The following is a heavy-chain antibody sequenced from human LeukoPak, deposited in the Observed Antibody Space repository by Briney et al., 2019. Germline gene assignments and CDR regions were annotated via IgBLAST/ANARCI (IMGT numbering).Heavy chain of an antibody. Sequence: GGSLRLSCAASGFTFSSYAMSWVRQAPGKGLEWVSAISGSGGSTYYADSVKGRFTISRENAKNSLYLQMNSLRAGDTAVYYCARSYYYGSGSYSYFDYWGQGTLVTVSS. J-gene: IGHJ4*02. D-gene: IGHD3-10*01. CDR3: ARSYYYGSGSYSYFDY. CDR1: GFTFSSYA. CDR2: ISGSGGST. V-gene: IGHV3-23*01.